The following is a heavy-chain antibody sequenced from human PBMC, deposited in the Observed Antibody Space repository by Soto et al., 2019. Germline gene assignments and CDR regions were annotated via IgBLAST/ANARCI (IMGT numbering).Heavy chain of an antibody. J-gene: IGHJ4*02. D-gene: IGHD2-21*02. CDR2: INDGSEE. CDR3: ARDDLFGDNGLDH. Sequence: QVQLVESGGGVVRPGTSLRLSCAATGFSFSAHGMQWVRQAPGKGLEWLAVINDGSEEGYADSVRGRFTISRDNARNILYLPMDNLRAEDSALYYCARDDLFGDNGLDHWGQGTLVTVSS. CDR1: GFSFSAHG. V-gene: IGHV3-33*01.